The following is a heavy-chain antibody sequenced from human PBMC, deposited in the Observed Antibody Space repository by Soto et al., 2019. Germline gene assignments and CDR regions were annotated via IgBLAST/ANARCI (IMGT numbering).Heavy chain of an antibody. CDR3: ARQLYYDFWSGYYRPFDY. CDR2: IYYSGST. CDR1: GDSGGFISSSSYH. J-gene: IGHJ4*02. D-gene: IGHD3-3*01. Sequence: PSETLSLTCTVSGDSGGFISSSSYHWGWIRQPPGKGLEWIGNIYYSGSTYYNPSLKSRVTISGDTSKNQFSLRLTSVTAADTAVYYCARQLYYDFWSGYYRPFDYWGQGTQVTVSS. V-gene: IGHV4-39*01.